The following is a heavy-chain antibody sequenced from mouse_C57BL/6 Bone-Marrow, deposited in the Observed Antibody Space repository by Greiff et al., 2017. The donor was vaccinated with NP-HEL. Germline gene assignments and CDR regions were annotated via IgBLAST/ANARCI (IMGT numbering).Heavy chain of an antibody. CDR3: TTSPACFAY. CDR2: IDPENGDT. Sequence: VQLQQSGAELVRPGASVKLSCTASGFNIKDDYMHWVKQRPEQGLEWIGWIDPENGDTEYASKFQGKATITADTSSNTAYLQLSSLTSEDTAVNYCTTSPACFAYWGQGTLVTVSA. V-gene: IGHV14-4*01. CDR1: GFNIKDDY. J-gene: IGHJ3*01.